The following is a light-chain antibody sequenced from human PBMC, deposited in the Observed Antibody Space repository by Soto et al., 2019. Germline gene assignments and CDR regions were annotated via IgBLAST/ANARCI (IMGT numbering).Light chain of an antibody. V-gene: IGKV3-11*01. Sequence: EIVLTQSPGTLSLSPGERATLSCRASQSVSRYLAWYQQKPGQAPRLLIYDASTRATGISGRFSGSGSGTNFTLTISSLEPEDFAMYYCQQRSNWPVTFGQGTKV. CDR3: QQRSNWPVT. CDR1: QSVSRY. CDR2: DAS. J-gene: IGKJ1*01.